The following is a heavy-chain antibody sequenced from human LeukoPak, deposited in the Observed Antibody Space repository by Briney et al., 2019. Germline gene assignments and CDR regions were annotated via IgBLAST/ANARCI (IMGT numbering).Heavy chain of an antibody. J-gene: IGHJ5*02. CDR2: IYYSGST. Sequence: SETLSLTCTVSGGSISSHYWSWIRQPPGKGLEWMGYIYYSGSTNYNPSLKSRVTISVDTSKNQFSLKLSSVTAADTAVYYCARGRYYYDSSAEPLGFDPWGQGTLVTVSS. V-gene: IGHV4-59*11. D-gene: IGHD3-22*01. CDR1: GGSISSHY. CDR3: ARGRYYYDSSAEPLGFDP.